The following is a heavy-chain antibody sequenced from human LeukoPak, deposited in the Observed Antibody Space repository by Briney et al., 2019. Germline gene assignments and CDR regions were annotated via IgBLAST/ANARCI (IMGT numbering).Heavy chain of an antibody. CDR1: GGSISSYY. Sequence: SETLSLTCTVSGGSISSYYWSWIRQPPGKGLEWIGYIYYSGSTNYNPSLKSRATISVDTSKNQFSLKLSSVTAADTAVYYCARVSSSGYTDVWGKGTTVTVSS. CDR2: IYYSGST. D-gene: IGHD6-6*01. CDR3: ARVSSSGYTDV. J-gene: IGHJ6*03. V-gene: IGHV4-59*01.